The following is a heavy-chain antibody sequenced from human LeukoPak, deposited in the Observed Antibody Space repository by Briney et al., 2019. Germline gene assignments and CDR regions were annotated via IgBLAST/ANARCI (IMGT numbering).Heavy chain of an antibody. J-gene: IGHJ4*02. V-gene: IGHV3-74*01. CDR3: ARASIAVADLDY. CDR1: GFTFSSYW. CDR2: INSDGSST. Sequence: GGSLRLSCAASGFTFSSYWMHWVRQAPGKGLVWVSRINSDGSSTSYADSVKGRFTISRDNAKNTLYLQMNSLRAEDTAVYYCARASIAVADLDYWGQGTLVTVSS. D-gene: IGHD6-19*01.